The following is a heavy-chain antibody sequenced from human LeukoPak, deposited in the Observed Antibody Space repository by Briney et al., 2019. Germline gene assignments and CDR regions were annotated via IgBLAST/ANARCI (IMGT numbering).Heavy chain of an antibody. Sequence: SETLSLTCTVSGGSISSGDYYWSWIRQHPGKGLEWIGRIYTSGSTNYNPSLKSRVTMSVDTSKNQFSLKLSSVTAADTAVYYCARDSGRYFDWLYFDYWGQGTLVTVSS. D-gene: IGHD3-9*01. CDR2: IYTSGST. J-gene: IGHJ4*02. CDR3: ARDSGRYFDWLYFDY. CDR1: GGSISSGDYY. V-gene: IGHV4-61*02.